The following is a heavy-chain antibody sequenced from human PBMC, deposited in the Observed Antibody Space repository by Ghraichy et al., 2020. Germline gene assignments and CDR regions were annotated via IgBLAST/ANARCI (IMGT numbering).Heavy chain of an antibody. CDR3: ARTYYDILTGYSINLNFCY. CDR1: GGAISSSRYY. Sequence: SETLSLTCTVSGGAISSSRYYWGWIRQPPGKGLEWMGSIYYRGSTYYNPSLKSRVTISVDTSKNQFSLKLSTVTAADTSVYYCARTYYDILTGYSINLNFCYWGQGPPVIV. D-gene: IGHD3-9*01. J-gene: IGHJ4*01. V-gene: IGHV4-39*01. CDR2: IYYRGST.